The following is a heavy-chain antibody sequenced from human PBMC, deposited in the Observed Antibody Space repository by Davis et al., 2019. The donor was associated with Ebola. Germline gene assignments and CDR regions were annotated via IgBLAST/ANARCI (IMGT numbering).Heavy chain of an antibody. V-gene: IGHV4-39*07. D-gene: IGHD2-2*01. CDR1: GASISVNDYY. J-gene: IGHJ4*02. Sequence: MPSETLSLTCTVSGASISVNDYYWGWIRQPPGKGLVWIGTIYYSGSTDYNPSLESRVTISVDTSKNQFSLKLSSVTAADTAVYYCARPSYPPKWGQGTLVTVSS. CDR3: ARPSYPPK. CDR2: IYYSGST.